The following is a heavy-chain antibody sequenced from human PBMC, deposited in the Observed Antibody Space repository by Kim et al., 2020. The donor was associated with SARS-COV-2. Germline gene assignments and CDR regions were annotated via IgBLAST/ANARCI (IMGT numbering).Heavy chain of an antibody. D-gene: IGHD2-21*01. CDR1: GVSITSNY. CDR2: IYYSGTT. V-gene: IGHV4-59*13. CDR3: ARVTSCRGTMCVCDY. Sequence: SETLSLTCPISGVSITSNYWTWIRQTPGKGLEFIGYIYYSGTTYDNPSLNSRVTMTLDTSKNRLSLSLRSVTAADTAVYYCARVTSCRGTMCVCDYWGQGTQVTVSS. J-gene: IGHJ4*02.